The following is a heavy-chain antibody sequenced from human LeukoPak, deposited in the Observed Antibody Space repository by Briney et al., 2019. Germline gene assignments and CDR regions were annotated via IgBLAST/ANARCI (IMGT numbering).Heavy chain of an antibody. V-gene: IGHV4-4*02. J-gene: IGHJ1*01. CDR1: GGSISSSNW. Sequence: ASETLSLTCAVSGGSISSSNWWSWVRQPPGKGLEWIGEIYHSGSTNYNPSLKSRVTISVDKSKNQFSLKLSSVTAADTAVYYCARGRYYGSSYFQHWGQGTLVTVSS. CDR3: ARGRYYGSSYFQH. D-gene: IGHD3-10*01. CDR2: IYHSGST.